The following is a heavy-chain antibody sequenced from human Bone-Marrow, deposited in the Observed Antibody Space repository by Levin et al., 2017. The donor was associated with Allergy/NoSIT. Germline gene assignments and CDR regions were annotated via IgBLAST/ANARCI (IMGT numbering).Heavy chain of an antibody. CDR2: ILNDGSDQ. CDR3: AKDGPHRDIDH. V-gene: IGHV3-30*02. J-gene: IGHJ4*02. CDR1: GLIFRVTG. Sequence: QTGGSLRLSCVASGLIFRVTGFHWVRQAPGKGLEWVAFILNDGSDQYYADSVRGRFTISRDDSKNTFFLQMNSLRAEDTAVYYCAKDGPHRDIDHWGQGTLVTVSS.